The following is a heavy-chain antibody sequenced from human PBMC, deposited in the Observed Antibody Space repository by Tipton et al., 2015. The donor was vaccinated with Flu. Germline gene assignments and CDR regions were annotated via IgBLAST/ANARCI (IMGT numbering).Heavy chain of an antibody. CDR2: INHSGST. Sequence: TLSLTCAVYVGSFSGYYWSWIRQPPGKGLEWIGEINHSGSTNYNPSLKSRVTISVDTSKNQFSLKLSSVTAADTAVYYCARGGGDSSGYYFDQWGQGNLVTVAS. J-gene: IGHJ4*02. CDR3: ARGGGDSSGYYFDQ. V-gene: IGHV4-34*01. CDR1: VGSFSGYY. D-gene: IGHD3-22*01.